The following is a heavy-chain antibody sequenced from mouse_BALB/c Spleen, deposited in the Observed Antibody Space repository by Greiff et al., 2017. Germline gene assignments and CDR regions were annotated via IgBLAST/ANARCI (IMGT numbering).Heavy chain of an antibody. J-gene: IGHJ1*01. Sequence: EGHLVESGGGLVKPGGSLKLSCAASGFTFSSYAMSWVRQTPEKRLEWVASISSGGSTYYPDSVKGRFTISRDNARNILYLQMSSLRSEDTAMYYCAREGNLYWYFDVWGAGTTVTVSS. CDR3: AREGNLYWYFDV. V-gene: IGHV5-6-5*01. D-gene: IGHD2-1*01. CDR2: ISSGGST. CDR1: GFTFSSYA.